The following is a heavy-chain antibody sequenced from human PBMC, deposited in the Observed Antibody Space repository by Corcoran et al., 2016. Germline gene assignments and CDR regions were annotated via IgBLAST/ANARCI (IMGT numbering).Heavy chain of an antibody. CDR1: GFTFRSYW. J-gene: IGHJ4*02. V-gene: IGHV3-7*01. D-gene: IGHD6-25*01. Sequence: EVQLVESGGGLVQPGGSLRLSCAASGFTFRSYWMSWVRQAPGKGLEWVANIEQDGSEKYYVDSVKGRFTISRDHAKNSLYLQMNSLRAEDTAVYYCSRGGPAWLDYWGQGTLVTVSS. CDR3: SRGGPAWLDY. CDR2: IEQDGSEK.